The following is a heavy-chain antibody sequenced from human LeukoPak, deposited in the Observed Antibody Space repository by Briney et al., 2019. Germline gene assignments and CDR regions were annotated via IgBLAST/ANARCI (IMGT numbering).Heavy chain of an antibody. J-gene: IGHJ5*02. CDR1: GGSISSSSYY. Sequence: SETLSLTCTVSGGSISSSSYYWVWIRQPPGKGLVWIGSIYYSGSTYYNPSLKSRVTISVDTSKNQFSLKLSSVTAADTAVYHCARQPTSMVRVYNWFDPWGQGTLVTVSS. CDR2: IYYSGST. V-gene: IGHV4-39*01. D-gene: IGHD3-10*01. CDR3: ARQPTSMVRVYNWFDP.